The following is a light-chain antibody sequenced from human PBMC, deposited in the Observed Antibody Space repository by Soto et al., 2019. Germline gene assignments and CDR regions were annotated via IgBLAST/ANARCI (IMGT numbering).Light chain of an antibody. CDR2: EVT. CDR1: SSDVGSYNY. CDR3: SSYAGSTPYV. Sequence: QSVLTQPPSVSGSPGQSVAISCTGTSSDVGSYNYVSWYQQHPGKAPKLMIYEVTKRPSGVPDRFSGSKSGNTASLTVSGLQAEDEADYYCSSYAGSTPYVFGTGTKVTVL. V-gene: IGLV2-8*01. J-gene: IGLJ1*01.